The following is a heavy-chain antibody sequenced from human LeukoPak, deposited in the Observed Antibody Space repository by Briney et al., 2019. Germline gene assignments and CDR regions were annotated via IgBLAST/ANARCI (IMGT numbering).Heavy chain of an antibody. Sequence: SETLSLTCTVSGGSISSYYWSWIRQPPGKGVEWIGYIYYSGSTNYNPSLKSRVTISVDTSKNQFSLKLSSVTAADTAVYYCARVDCSGGSCYVDYWGQGTLVTVSS. V-gene: IGHV4-59*01. CDR3: ARVDCSGGSCYVDY. D-gene: IGHD2-15*01. CDR2: IYYSGST. CDR1: GGSISSYY. J-gene: IGHJ4*02.